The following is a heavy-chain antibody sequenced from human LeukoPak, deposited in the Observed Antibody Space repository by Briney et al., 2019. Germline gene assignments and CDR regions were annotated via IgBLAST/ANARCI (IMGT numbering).Heavy chain of an antibody. CDR1: GFTVSSNY. CDR2: ISSSGSTI. V-gene: IGHV3-11*04. D-gene: IGHD2-2*01. CDR3: ARDLVKGYDDAFDI. J-gene: IGHJ3*02. Sequence: EGSLRLSCAASGFTVSSNYMSWVRQAPGKGLEWLSYISSSGSTIYYADSVKGRFTISRDNAKNSLYLQMNSLRAEDTAVYYCARDLVKGYDDAFDIWGQGTMVTVSS.